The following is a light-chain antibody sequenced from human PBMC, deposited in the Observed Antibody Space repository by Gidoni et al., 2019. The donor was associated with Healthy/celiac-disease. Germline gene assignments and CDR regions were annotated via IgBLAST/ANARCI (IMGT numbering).Light chain of an antibody. Sequence: AIQMTQSPSSLSASVGDRVTITCRASQGIRNDLGWYQQKAEKAPTLLIYAASSLQSGVPSSCSSGASGTVFTLTISSLQPEYFATYCCLQDYNYPRTFGQGTKLEIK. J-gene: IGKJ2*01. CDR3: LQDYNYPRT. CDR1: QGIRND. V-gene: IGKV1-6*01. CDR2: AAS.